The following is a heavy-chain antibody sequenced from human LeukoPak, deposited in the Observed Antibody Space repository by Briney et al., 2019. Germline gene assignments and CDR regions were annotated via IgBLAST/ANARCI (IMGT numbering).Heavy chain of an antibody. CDR3: ARGGRSSSSWFDP. V-gene: IGHV4-61*02. D-gene: IGHD6-6*01. Sequence: PSETLSLTCTVSGDSVSSSSYYWTWIRQSGGKGLEWIGRIYITGSTNYNPSLKSRVTISLDTSKNQFSLKLTSVTVADTAVYYCARGGRSSSSWFDPWGQGTLVTVSS. CDR2: IYITGST. J-gene: IGHJ5*02. CDR1: GDSVSSSSYY.